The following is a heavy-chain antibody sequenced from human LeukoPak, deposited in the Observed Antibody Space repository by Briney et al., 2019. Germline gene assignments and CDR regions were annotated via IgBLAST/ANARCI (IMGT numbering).Heavy chain of an antibody. CDR1: GGSISSGFY. J-gene: IGHJ4*02. CDR3: ARDSGNFQVDY. CDR2: IDYSGNT. Sequence: SETLSLTCTVSGGSISSGFYWGWIRQAPGKGPEWIGSIDYSGNTYYIPSLKSRLTISADMSRNQYSLKLSSVTAADTGVYYCARDSGNFQVDYWGLGTLVTVSS. V-gene: IGHV4-39*02. D-gene: IGHD1-26*01.